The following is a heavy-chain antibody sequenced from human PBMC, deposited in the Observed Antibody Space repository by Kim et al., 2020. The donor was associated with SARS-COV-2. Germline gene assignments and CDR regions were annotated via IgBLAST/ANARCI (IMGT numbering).Heavy chain of an antibody. CDR1: GGSISSTIYY. V-gene: IGHV4-39*07. Sequence: SETLSLTCTVSGGSISSTIYYWGWIRQPPGKGLEWMGNIYKSGRPYYAPSLKSRVTFSVDTSRNSFSLRLTSVTAADTAVYYCAIDRGDYYFESWGQGALVTVSS. CDR3: AIDRGDYYFES. D-gene: IGHD3-10*01. J-gene: IGHJ4*02. CDR2: IYKSGRP.